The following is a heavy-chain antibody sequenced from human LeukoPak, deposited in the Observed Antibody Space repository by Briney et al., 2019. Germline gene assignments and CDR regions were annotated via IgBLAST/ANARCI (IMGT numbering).Heavy chain of an antibody. CDR2: ITGTGDGT. D-gene: IGHD4/OR15-4a*01. V-gene: IGHV3-23*01. CDR3: AKAGLVRGGALDS. CDR1: GFSFSSTW. J-gene: IGHJ4*02. Sequence: PGGSLRLSCAASGFSFSSTWMHWVRQAPGKGLEWVSSITGTGDGTSAADSVKGRFTISRDSSKHTLYLQMNSLRVEDTAVYYCAKAGLVRGGALDSWGQGTLVTVSS.